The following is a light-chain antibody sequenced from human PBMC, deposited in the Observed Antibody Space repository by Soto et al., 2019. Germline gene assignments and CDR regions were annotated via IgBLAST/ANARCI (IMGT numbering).Light chain of an antibody. V-gene: IGKV1-39*01. CDR3: QPSYSHHFT. CDR2: ATS. CDR1: QSIRSY. Sequence: DIQSTQSPSSLSASVGDRVTLTCRASQSIRSYLNWYQQKPGKRPQLLIYATSSLQNGVPSRFSGSGPVTNFTLPIRSLQPEACATSDGQPSYSHHFTVGPGARVYVK. J-gene: IGKJ3*01.